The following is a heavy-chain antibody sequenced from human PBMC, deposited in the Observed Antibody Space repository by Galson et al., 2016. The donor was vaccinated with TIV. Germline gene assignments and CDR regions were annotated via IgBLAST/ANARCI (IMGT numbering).Heavy chain of an antibody. Sequence: CAISGDSVSSDSAAWNWVRQSPSRGLEWLGRTYYRSRWYYDYKVSVKSRITINPDTSKNQFSLQLNSVTPEDTAVYYCTRAAGKSGASCDATCETFDIWGQGTMVAVSS. CDR1: GDSVSSDSAA. D-gene: IGHD1-26*01. J-gene: IGHJ3*02. CDR2: TYYRSRWYY. V-gene: IGHV6-1*01. CDR3: TRAAGKSGASCDATCETFDI.